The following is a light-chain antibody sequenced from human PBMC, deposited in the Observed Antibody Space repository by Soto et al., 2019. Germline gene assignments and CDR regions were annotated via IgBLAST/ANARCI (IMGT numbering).Light chain of an antibody. V-gene: IGKV1-5*03. CDR1: QSISSW. J-gene: IGKJ1*01. Sequence: DIQMTQSPSTLSASVGDRVTITCRASQSISSWLAWYQQKPGKAPKLLIYKASSLESGVPSRFSGSGSGTEFPLTISSLQPDDFATYYCQQDNSLWTFGQGTKVEIK. CDR3: QQDNSLWT. CDR2: KAS.